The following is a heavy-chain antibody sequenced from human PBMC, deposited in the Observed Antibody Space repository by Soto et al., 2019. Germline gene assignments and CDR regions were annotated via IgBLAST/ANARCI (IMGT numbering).Heavy chain of an antibody. V-gene: IGHV4-4*07. Sequence: SETLSLTCSVSGGSINSYWWSWVRQPAGKGLEWIGRVYSSGTTDYNPSLNSRATMSVETSKNQFSLKLSSVTAADTAVYHCARDIGSFAYGEGYWGQGIQVTVSS. CDR2: VYSSGTT. CDR1: GGSINSYW. J-gene: IGHJ4*02. D-gene: IGHD3-10*01. CDR3: ARDIGSFAYGEGY.